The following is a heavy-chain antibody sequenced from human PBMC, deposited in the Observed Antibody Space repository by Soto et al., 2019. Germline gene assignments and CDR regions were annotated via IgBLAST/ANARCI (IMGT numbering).Heavy chain of an antibody. D-gene: IGHD3-3*01. V-gene: IGHV4-34*01. J-gene: IGHJ4*02. CDR2: INHSGST. CDR3: ARELYGFGVVNPFDY. CDR1: GGSFSGYY. Sequence: YGGSFSGYYWSWIRQPPGKGLEWIGEINHSGSTNYNPSLNSRVTISVDTSKNQFSLKLSSVTAADTAVHYCARELYGFGVVNPFDYWGQGTLVTVS.